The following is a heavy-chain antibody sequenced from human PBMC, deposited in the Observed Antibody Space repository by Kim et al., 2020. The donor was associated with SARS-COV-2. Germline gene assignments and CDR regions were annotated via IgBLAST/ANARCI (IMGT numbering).Heavy chain of an antibody. CDR1: GSRFGDYA. J-gene: IGHJ4*02. Sequence: GGSLRLSCAASGSRFGDYAMHWVRHPPGKGLEWVSGVSWNSDKIGYGDSVKGRFTISRDNAKKSLYLEMNSLEVEDTAFYYCTSSYYYDSSGHGQFNFWGQGTLVTVSS. CDR3: TSSYYYDSSGHGQFNF. CDR2: VSWNSDKI. D-gene: IGHD3-22*01. V-gene: IGHV3-9*01.